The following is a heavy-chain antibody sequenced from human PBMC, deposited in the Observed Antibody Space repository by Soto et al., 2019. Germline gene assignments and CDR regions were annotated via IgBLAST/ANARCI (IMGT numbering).Heavy chain of an antibody. Sequence: GGSLRLSCAASGFTVSSNYMSWVRQAPGKGLEWVSVIYSGGSTYYADSVKGRFTISRDNSKNTLYLQMNSLRAEDTAVYYCAFVDTAMATDAFDIWGQGTMVTVSS. J-gene: IGHJ3*02. CDR1: GFTVSSNY. CDR3: AFVDTAMATDAFDI. V-gene: IGHV3-66*01. CDR2: IYSGGST. D-gene: IGHD5-18*01.